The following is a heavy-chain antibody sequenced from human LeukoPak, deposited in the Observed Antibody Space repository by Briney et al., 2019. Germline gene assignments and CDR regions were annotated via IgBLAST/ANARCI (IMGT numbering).Heavy chain of an antibody. V-gene: IGHV4-34*01. CDR1: GGSFSGSY. D-gene: IGHD3-10*01. J-gene: IGHJ4*02. Sequence: SETLSLTCTVYGGSFSGSYWSWIRQPPGKGLEWIGEINHSGSTNYNPSLKSRVTISVDTSKNQLSLKLSSVTAADTAVYYCARRVGGLWFGELARYFDYWGQGTLVTVSS. CDR3: ARRVGGLWFGELARYFDY. CDR2: INHSGST.